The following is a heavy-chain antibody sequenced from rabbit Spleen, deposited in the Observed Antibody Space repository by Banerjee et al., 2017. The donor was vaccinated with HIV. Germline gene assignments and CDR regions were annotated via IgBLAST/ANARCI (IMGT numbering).Heavy chain of an antibody. Sequence: QSLEESGGDRVKPGASLTLTCTASGFSFSSRYYMCWVRQAPGKGLEWIGCINSGSSGSTYYASWTKGRLTISKTSSTTVTLQMTSLTAADPATYFCARDLHYASVWGPGTLVTVS. CDR3: ARDLHYASV. CDR1: GFSFSSRYY. J-gene: IGHJ3*01. D-gene: IGHD6-1*01. V-gene: IGHV1S40*01. CDR2: INSGSSGST.